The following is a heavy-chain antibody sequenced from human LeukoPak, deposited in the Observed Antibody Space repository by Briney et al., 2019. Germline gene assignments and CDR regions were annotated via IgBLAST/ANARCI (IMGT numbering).Heavy chain of an antibody. D-gene: IGHD2-2*01. CDR2: IKTDGSTT. J-gene: IGHJ4*02. Sequence: EGSLRLSCAVSGFTFSSSWMHWVRQAPGKGLVWVSHIKTDGSTTAYADSVKSRFTISRDNAKNTLYLQMDSLRAEDTGVYYCARGNQQLPRSTPDYGGQGTLVTVSS. V-gene: IGHV3-74*01. CDR3: ARGNQQLPRSTPDY. CDR1: GFTFSSSW.